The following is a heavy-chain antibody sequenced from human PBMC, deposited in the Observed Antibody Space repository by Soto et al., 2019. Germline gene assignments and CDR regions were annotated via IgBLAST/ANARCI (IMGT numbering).Heavy chain of an antibody. CDR2: ISGPGSVL. V-gene: IGHV3-11*01. J-gene: IGHJ3*01. Sequence: GGSLRLSCVSSGFTFSDYYMHWMRQAPGKGLEWVSCISGPGSVLSYADSVKGRFTISRDNAKDSLFLQVNNLRAEDTALYYCARRKYPGSVDVWGQGTMVTVSS. CDR3: ARRKYPGSVDV. CDR1: GFTFSDYY.